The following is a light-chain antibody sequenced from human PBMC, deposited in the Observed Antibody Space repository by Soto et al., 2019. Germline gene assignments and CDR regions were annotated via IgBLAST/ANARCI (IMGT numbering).Light chain of an antibody. CDR2: GAS. J-gene: IGKJ2*01. Sequence: EIVMTQSPATLSVSPGERATLSCRATQSVSSNLAWYQQKPGQAPRLLIYGASTRVTGIPTRFSGSGSGTEFTLTVSSLQSEDFEVYYCQEYDNWPPYSFGQGTKLEIE. CDR1: QSVSSN. V-gene: IGKV3-15*01. CDR3: QEYDNWPPYS.